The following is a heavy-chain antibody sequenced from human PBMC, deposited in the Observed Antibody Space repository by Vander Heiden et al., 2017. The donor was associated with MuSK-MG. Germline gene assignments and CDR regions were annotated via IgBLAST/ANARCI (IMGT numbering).Heavy chain of an antibody. CDR1: GGSSNGYS. V-gene: IGHV4-34*12. Sequence: QVHLPQWGAGLLKPAETLSLTCAIYGGSSNGYSWSWIRHPPGKGLEGIGKILHSGGTNYNPYLKSRVTISIDTSEKHFALKVNSVTAADTGVYDCARRDYSGFMDVWGNGTTGTVSS. CDR3: ARRDYSGFMDV. D-gene: IGHD5-12*01. J-gene: IGHJ6*03. CDR2: ILHSGGT.